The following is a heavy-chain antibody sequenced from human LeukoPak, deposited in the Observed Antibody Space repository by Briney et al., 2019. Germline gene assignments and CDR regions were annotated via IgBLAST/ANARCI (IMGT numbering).Heavy chain of an antibody. CDR2: MYYSGST. J-gene: IGHJ3*02. Sequence: PSETLSLTCTVSGDSISSSYWSWIRQPPGKGLEGIGYMYYSGSTNYNPSLKSRVTMSVDTSTNQFSLKLRSVTAADTAVYYCARAKWYSSGLYAFDIWGQGTMVTVSS. D-gene: IGHD6-19*01. CDR3: ARAKWYSSGLYAFDI. CDR1: GDSISSSY. V-gene: IGHV4-59*01.